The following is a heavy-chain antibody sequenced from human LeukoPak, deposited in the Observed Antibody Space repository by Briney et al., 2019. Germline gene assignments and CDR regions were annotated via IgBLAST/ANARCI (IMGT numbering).Heavy chain of an antibody. CDR1: GFTFSSHG. V-gene: IGHV3-21*01. Sequence: GGSLRLSCAASGFTFSSHGMNWVRQAPGKGLEWVSGISPSGGITYYTDSVKGRFTISRDNAKNSLYLQMNSLRAEDTAVYYCARDSKVDGYNPFDYWGQGTLVTVSS. D-gene: IGHD5-24*01. CDR2: ISPSGGIT. CDR3: ARDSKVDGYNPFDY. J-gene: IGHJ4*02.